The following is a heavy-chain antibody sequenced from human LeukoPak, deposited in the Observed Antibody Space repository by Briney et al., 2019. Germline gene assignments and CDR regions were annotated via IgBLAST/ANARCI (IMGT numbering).Heavy chain of an antibody. Sequence: GGSLRLSCAASGFTFASYSMNWVRQAPGKGLEWVSSISGDSTYIYNAGSVKGRFTISRDNAQASLYLQMISLRADDTAVYYCARVSGRLERQSDLDYWGQGTLVTVSS. CDR3: ARVSGRLERQSDLDY. CDR2: ISGDSTYI. CDR1: GFTFASYS. J-gene: IGHJ4*02. D-gene: IGHD1-1*01. V-gene: IGHV3-21*01.